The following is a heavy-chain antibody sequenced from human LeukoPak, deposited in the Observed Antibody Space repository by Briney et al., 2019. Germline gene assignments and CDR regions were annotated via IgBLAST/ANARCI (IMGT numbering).Heavy chain of an antibody. CDR2: IIPIFGTA. CDR3: ARGLGRYSGSYED. D-gene: IGHD5-12*01. V-gene: IGHV1-69*05. J-gene: IGHJ4*02. CDR1: GGTFSSCA. Sequence: SVKVSCKASGGTFSSCAISWVRQAPGQGLEWMGGIIPIFGTANYAQKFQGRVTITTDESTSTAYMELSSLRSEDTAVYYCARGLGRYSGSYEDWGQGTLVTVSS.